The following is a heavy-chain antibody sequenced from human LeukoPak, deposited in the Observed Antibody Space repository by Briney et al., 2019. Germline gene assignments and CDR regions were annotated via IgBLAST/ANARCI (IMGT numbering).Heavy chain of an antibody. CDR1: GYTFTDYY. J-gene: IGHJ4*02. V-gene: IGHV1-8*02. D-gene: IGHD3-9*01. CDR3: ARGGWLVLRYFDY. Sequence: ASVKVSCKASGYTFTDYYMHWVRQATGQGLEWMGWMNPNSGDTGYAQKFQGRVTMTRNTSISTAYMELSSLRSEDTAVYYCARGGWLVLRYFDYWGQGTQVTVSS. CDR2: MNPNSGDT.